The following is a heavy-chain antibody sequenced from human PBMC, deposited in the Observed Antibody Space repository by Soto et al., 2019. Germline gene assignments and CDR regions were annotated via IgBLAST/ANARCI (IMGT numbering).Heavy chain of an antibody. J-gene: IGHJ4*02. Sequence: QITLNESGPTVVKPAETLTLTCTFSGFSLTTSGVGVGWIRQSPGKAPEWLALIFWDDDKRYSASLKSRLTPTKDTSKNQVVLTMASVDPADTATYYCAHRILRTVFGLVTTTAIYFDFWGQGTPVVVSS. D-gene: IGHD3-3*01. CDR3: AHRILRTVFGLVTTTAIYFDF. V-gene: IGHV2-5*02. CDR1: GFSLTTSGVG. CDR2: IFWDDDK.